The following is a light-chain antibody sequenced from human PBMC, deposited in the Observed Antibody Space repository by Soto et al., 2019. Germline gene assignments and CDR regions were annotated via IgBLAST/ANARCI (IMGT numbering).Light chain of an antibody. CDR1: SSDVGGYNY. CDR3: SSYAGSYVV. J-gene: IGLJ2*01. CDR2: EVS. Sequence: QSALTQPASVSGSPGQSITISCTGTSSDVGGYNYVSWYQQHPGKAPKLMIYEVSNRPSGVSSRFSGSKSGNTASLTISGLQAEDEADYYCSSYAGSYVVFGGGTKLTVL. V-gene: IGLV2-14*01.